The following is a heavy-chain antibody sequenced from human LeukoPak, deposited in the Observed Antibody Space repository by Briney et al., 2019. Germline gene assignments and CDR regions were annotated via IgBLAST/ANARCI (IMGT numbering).Heavy chain of an antibody. CDR3: AKRSEDGYNYVDY. D-gene: IGHD5-24*01. CDR1: GFTFSSYW. CDR2: VNTDGSDI. Sequence: PGGSLRLSCAASGFTFSSYWMHWVRQAPAKGLVWVSRVNTDGSDISYADSVKGRFTISRDNAKNTLYLQMNSLRAEDTAVYFCAKRSEDGYNYVDYWGQGTLVTVSS. J-gene: IGHJ4*02. V-gene: IGHV3-74*01.